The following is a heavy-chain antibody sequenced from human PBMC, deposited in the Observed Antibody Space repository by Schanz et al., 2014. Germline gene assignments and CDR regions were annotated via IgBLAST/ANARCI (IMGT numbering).Heavy chain of an antibody. D-gene: IGHD1-1*01. J-gene: IGHJ3*02. CDR3: ARDRWDWNNAFDI. Sequence: QVQLEESGGGLVTPGGSLRLSCAASGFTFSDYYMSWIRQAPGKGLECISYISSRGTTIYYADSVKGRFTISRDNSKNTLYLQMNSLRAEDTAVYYCARDRWDWNNAFDIWGQGTMVTVSS. V-gene: IGHV3-11*01. CDR1: GFTFSDYY. CDR2: ISSRGTTI.